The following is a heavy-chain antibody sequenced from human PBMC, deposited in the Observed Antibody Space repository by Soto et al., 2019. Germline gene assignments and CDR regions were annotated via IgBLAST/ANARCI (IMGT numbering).Heavy chain of an antibody. Sequence: GGSLRLSCAASGFTFSSYAMHWVRQAPGKGLEWVAVISYDGSNKYYADSVKGRFTISRDNSKNTLYLQMNSLRAEDTAVYYCARMGSSPPSHGISWLGQYYYYYGMDVWGQGTTVTVSS. D-gene: IGHD6-13*01. V-gene: IGHV3-30-3*01. CDR3: ARMGSSPPSHGISWLGQYYYYYGMDV. CDR2: ISYDGSNK. CDR1: GFTFSSYA. J-gene: IGHJ6*02.